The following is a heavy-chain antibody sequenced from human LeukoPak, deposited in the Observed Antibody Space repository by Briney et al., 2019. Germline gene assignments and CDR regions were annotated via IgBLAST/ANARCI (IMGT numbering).Heavy chain of an antibody. CDR1: GGTFSSYT. J-gene: IGHJ5*02. CDR2: IIPILGIA. Sequence: SVKVSCKSSGGTFSSYTISWVRQAPGQGLEWMGRIIPILGIANYAQKFQGRVTITADKSTSTAYMELSSLRSEDTAVYYCARGSPLGYCSSTSCYSAGPNWFDPWGQGTLVTVSS. D-gene: IGHD2-2*01. V-gene: IGHV1-69*02. CDR3: ARGSPLGYCSSTSCYSAGPNWFDP.